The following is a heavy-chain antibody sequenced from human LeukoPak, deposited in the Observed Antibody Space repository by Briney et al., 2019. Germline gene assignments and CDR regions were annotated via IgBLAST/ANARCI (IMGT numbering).Heavy chain of an antibody. CDR2: IYYSGST. Sequence: SETLSLTYTVSGGSISSYYWSWIRQPPGKGLEWIGYIYYSGSTNYNPSLKSRVTISVDTSKNQFSLKLSSVTAADTAVYYCARGVGAFDIWGQGTMVTVSS. J-gene: IGHJ3*02. V-gene: IGHV4-59*01. CDR3: ARGVGAFDI. D-gene: IGHD2-15*01. CDR1: GGSISSYY.